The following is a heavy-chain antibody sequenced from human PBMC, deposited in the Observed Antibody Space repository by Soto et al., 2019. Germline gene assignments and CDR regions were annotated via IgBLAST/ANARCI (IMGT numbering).Heavy chain of an antibody. D-gene: IGHD4-17*01. CDR3: ARDWSTYYYGMDV. J-gene: IGHJ6*02. CDR2: INSDGSST. Sequence: PGGPLRLSCAASGFTFSSYWMHWVRQAPGKGLVWVSRINSDGSSTSYADSVKGRFTISRDNAKNTLYLQMNSLRAEDTAVYYCARDWSTYYYGMDVWGQGTTVTVSS. CDR1: GFTFSSYW. V-gene: IGHV3-74*01.